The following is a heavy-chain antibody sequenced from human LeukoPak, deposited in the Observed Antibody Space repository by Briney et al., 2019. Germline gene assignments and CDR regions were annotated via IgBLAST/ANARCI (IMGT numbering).Heavy chain of an antibody. CDR2: ISSSSSYI. Sequence: GGSLRLSCAASGFTFSSYSMNWVRQAPGKGLEWVSSISSSSSYIYYADSVKGRFTISRDNAKNSLYLQMNSLRAEDTAVYYCAREDRFLEGENAYWGQETLVTVP. V-gene: IGHV3-21*01. CDR1: GFTFSSYS. D-gene: IGHD3-3*01. J-gene: IGHJ4*02. CDR3: AREDRFLEGENAY.